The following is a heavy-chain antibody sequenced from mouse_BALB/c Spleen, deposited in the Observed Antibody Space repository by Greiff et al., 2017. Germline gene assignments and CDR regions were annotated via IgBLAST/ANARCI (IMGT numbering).Heavy chain of an antibody. CDR3: ARLITTVVPFDY. J-gene: IGHJ2*01. CDR1: GYSITSDYA. D-gene: IGHD1-1*01. Sequence: EVQGVESGPGLVKPSQSLSLTCTVTGYSITSDYAWNWIRQFPGNKLEWMGYISYSGSTSYNPSLKSRISITRDTSKNQFFLQLNSVTTEDTATYYCARLITTVVPFDYWGQGTTLTVSS. V-gene: IGHV3-2*02. CDR2: ISYSGST.